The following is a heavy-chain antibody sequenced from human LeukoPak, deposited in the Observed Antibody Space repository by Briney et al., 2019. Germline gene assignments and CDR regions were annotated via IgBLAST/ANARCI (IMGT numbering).Heavy chain of an antibody. J-gene: IGHJ4*02. Sequence: GASVKVSCKASGYTFTSYDINWVRQATGQGLEWMGWMNPNSGNTGYAQKFQGRVTMTRNTSISTAYMELSSLRSEDTAVYYCARVSQGTAGQDFDYRGQGTLVTVSS. CDR1: GYTFTSYD. CDR3: ARVSQGTAGQDFDY. CDR2: MNPNSGNT. V-gene: IGHV1-8*01. D-gene: IGHD1-14*01.